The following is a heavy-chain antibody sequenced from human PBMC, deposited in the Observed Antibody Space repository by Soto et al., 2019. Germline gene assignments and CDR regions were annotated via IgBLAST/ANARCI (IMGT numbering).Heavy chain of an antibody. V-gene: IGHV5-10-1*01. CDR3: ARISSGWSPHYYYYGMDV. CDR1: GYGFTSYW. Sequence: GESLKISCKGSGYGFTSYWISWVRQMPGKGLEWMGRIDPSDSYTNYSPSFQGHVTISADKSISTAYLQWSSLKASDTAMYYCARISSGWSPHYYYYGMDVWGQGTTVTVSS. CDR2: IDPSDSYT. J-gene: IGHJ6*02. D-gene: IGHD6-19*01.